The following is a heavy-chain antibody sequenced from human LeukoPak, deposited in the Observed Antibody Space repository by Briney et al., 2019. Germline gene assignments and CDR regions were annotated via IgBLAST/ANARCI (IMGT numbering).Heavy chain of an antibody. V-gene: IGHV3-30*18. CDR1: GFTFSSYG. Sequence: GGSLRLSCAASGFTFSSYGMHLVRQAPGKGLEWVAVISYDGSNKYYADSVKGRFTISRDNSKNTLYLQMNSLRAEDTAVYYCAKDHGGSGWPWGQGTLVTVSS. CDR3: AKDHGGSGWP. CDR2: ISYDGSNK. D-gene: IGHD6-19*01. J-gene: IGHJ5*02.